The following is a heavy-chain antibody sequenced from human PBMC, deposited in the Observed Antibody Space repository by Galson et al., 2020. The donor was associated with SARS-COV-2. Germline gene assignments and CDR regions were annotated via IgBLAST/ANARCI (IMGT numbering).Heavy chain of an antibody. V-gene: IGHV4-30-4*01. D-gene: IGHD3-22*01. CDR1: TYSVRSDDSS. J-gene: IGHJ2*01. CDR3: ANGFEYYDRGGYWVSARHSGYFDL. CDR2: VSDSGRT. Sequence: TLSLTCTVSTYSVRSDDSSWSWIRQSPGKGLEWIGHVSDSGRTSYNPSLRSRLSLSIDTSKNQFSMRLRSVTAADTAVYYCANGFEYYDRGGYWVSARHSGYFDLWGRGTLVTVSS.